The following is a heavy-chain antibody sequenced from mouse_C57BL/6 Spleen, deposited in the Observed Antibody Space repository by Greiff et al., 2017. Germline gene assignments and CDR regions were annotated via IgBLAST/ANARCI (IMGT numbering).Heavy chain of an antibody. CDR2: IDPSDSYT. Sequence: QVQLQQSGAELVRPGTSVKLSCKASGYTFTSYWMHWVKQRPGQGLEWIGVIDPSDSYTNYNQKFKGKATLTVDTSSSAAYMQLSSLTSEDSAVYYCARGDGNYLAYWGQGTLVTVSA. CDR3: ARGDGNYLAY. V-gene: IGHV1-59*01. J-gene: IGHJ3*01. D-gene: IGHD2-1*01. CDR1: GYTFTSYW.